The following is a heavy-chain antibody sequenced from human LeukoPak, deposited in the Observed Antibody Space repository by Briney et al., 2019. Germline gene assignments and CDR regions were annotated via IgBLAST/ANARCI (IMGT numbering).Heavy chain of an antibody. CDR3: ARGPSVVPAAIQQLGDY. CDR1: GGSFSGYY. J-gene: IGHJ4*02. CDR2: INHSGST. V-gene: IGHV4-34*01. D-gene: IGHD2-2*02. Sequence: NPSETLSLTCAVYGGSFSGYYWSWIRQPPGKGLEWIGEINHSGSTNYNPSLKSRVTISVDTSKNQFSLKLSSVTAADAAVYYCARGPSVVPAAIQQLGDYWGQGTLVTVSS.